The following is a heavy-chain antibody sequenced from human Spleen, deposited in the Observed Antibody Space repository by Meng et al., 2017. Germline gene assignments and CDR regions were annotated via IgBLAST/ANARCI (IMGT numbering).Heavy chain of an antibody. J-gene: IGHJ4*02. CDR2: IYHSGST. V-gene: IGHV4-4*02. Sequence: VQLLESGPGLVKPSGTLSLTCAVSGGSITSSNWWTWVRQSPGKGLEWIGEIYHSGSTNYNPSLKSRVTISVDGSKNQFSLKLSSVTAADTAIYYCARVGEYALDYWGQGTLVTVSS. CDR3: ARVGEYALDY. CDR1: GGSITSSNW. D-gene: IGHD3-10*01.